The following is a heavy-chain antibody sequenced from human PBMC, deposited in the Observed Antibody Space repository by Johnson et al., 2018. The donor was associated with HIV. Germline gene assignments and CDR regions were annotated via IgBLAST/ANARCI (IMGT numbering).Heavy chain of an antibody. D-gene: IGHD3-3*01. Sequence: QVQLVESGGGLVKPGGSLRLSCAASGFTFSDYYMSWIRQAPGKGLEWVSYISSSGSTIYYADSVKGRFTISRDNAKNSLYLQMNSLRAEDTAVYYCASLYYNFWSCYSSSGWAHAFDIWGPGTMVTVSS. J-gene: IGHJ3*02. V-gene: IGHV3-11*04. CDR2: ISSSGSTI. CDR1: GFTFSDYY. CDR3: ASLYYNFWSCYSSSGWAHAFDI.